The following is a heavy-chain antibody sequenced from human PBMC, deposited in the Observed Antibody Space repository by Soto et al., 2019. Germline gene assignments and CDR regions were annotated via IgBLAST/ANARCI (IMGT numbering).Heavy chain of an antibody. CDR2: ISCNSGSI. J-gene: IGHJ1*01. CDR3: XXXXXXXXXXXXXQH. CDR1: GFTFDDYA. Sequence: EVQLVESGGGLVQPGRSLRLSCAASGFTFDDYAMHWVRQAPGKGLEWVSGISCNSGSIGYADSVKGRFTISRDNAKXXXXXXXXXXXXXXXXXXXXXXXXXXXXXXXXXQHWGQGTLVTVSS. V-gene: IGHV3-9*01.